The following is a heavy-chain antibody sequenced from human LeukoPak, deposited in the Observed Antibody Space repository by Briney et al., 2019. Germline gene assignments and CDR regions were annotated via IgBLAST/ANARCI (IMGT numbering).Heavy chain of an antibody. CDR3: ARESKSHYGSGSFHNPYYYYMDV. Sequence: GASVKVSCKASGYTFTNYYIHWVRQAPGQGLEWMGGIMPIFGTANYAQKFQGRVTITADKSTSTAYMELSSLRSEDTVVYYCARESKSHYGSGSFHNPYYYYMDVWGKGTTVIISS. V-gene: IGHV1-69*06. J-gene: IGHJ6*03. CDR1: GYTFTNYY. D-gene: IGHD3-10*01. CDR2: IMPIFGTA.